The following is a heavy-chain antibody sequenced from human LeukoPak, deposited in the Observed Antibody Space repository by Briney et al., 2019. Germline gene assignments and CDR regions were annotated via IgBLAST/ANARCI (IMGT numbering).Heavy chain of an antibody. D-gene: IGHD3-3*01. CDR3: ARDRASGFYWYFDL. Sequence: SETLSLTCTVSGGSISSGDYYWSWIRQPPGKGLEWIGYIYYSGSTYYNPSLKSRVTISVDTPKNQFSLKLSSVTAADTAVYYCARDRASGFYWYFDLWGRGTLVTVSS. V-gene: IGHV4-30-4*01. J-gene: IGHJ2*01. CDR2: IYYSGST. CDR1: GGSISSGDYY.